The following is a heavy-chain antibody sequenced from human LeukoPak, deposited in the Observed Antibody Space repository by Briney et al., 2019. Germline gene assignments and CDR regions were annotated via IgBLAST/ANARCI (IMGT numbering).Heavy chain of an antibody. J-gene: IGHJ4*02. V-gene: IGHV1-8*01. CDR3: ARAPMGTAAPY. CDR1: GYTFSNFD. D-gene: IGHD2-2*01. Sequence: GASVKVSCKASGYTFSNFDINWVRQAPGQGLEWMGWMNPVSGDAGSAQKFQGRVTLTRNTSISTAYMELSSLRSDDTALYYCARAPMGTAAPYWGQGTLVTVSS. CDR2: MNPVSGDA.